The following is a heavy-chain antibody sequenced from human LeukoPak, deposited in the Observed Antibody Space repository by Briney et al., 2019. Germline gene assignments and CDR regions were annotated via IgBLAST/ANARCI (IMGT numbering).Heavy chain of an antibody. Sequence: PSETLSLTCAVYGGSFSGYYWSWIRQPPGKGLEWIGEINHSGSTNYNPSLKSRVTISVDTSKNQFSLKLSSVTAADTAVYYCARCGTYSGYDLYPYYYYGMDVWGQGTTVTVSS. CDR1: GGSFSGYY. D-gene: IGHD5-12*01. CDR3: ARCGTYSGYDLYPYYYYGMDV. J-gene: IGHJ6*02. V-gene: IGHV4-34*01. CDR2: INHSGST.